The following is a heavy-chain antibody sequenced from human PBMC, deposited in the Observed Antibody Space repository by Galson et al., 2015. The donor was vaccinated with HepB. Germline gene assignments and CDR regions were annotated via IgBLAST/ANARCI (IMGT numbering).Heavy chain of an antibody. CDR3: ARGGLGTDYYDSSGYYCDY. CDR1: GGTFSSYA. J-gene: IGHJ4*02. D-gene: IGHD3-22*01. Sequence: SCKASGGTFSSYAISWVRQAPGQGLEWMGGIIPIFGTANYAQKFQGRVTITADESTSTAYMELSSLRSEDTAVYYCARGGLGTDYYDSSGYYCDYWGQGTLVTVSS. V-gene: IGHV1-69*01. CDR2: IIPIFGTA.